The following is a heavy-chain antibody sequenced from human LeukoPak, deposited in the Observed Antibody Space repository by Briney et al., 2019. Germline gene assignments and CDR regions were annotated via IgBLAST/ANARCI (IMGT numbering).Heavy chain of an antibody. D-gene: IGHD6-19*01. CDR3: ARGVAVAANWFDS. Sequence: PSETLSLTCAVSGYSISSSYHWGWIRPPPGKGLEWIGSIYHSWSTYYNPSLKSRVTISVDTSKNQFSLRLSSVTAADTAVYYCARGVAVAANWFDSWGQGTLVTVSS. CDR1: GYSISSSYH. V-gene: IGHV4-38-2*01. J-gene: IGHJ5*01. CDR2: IYHSWST.